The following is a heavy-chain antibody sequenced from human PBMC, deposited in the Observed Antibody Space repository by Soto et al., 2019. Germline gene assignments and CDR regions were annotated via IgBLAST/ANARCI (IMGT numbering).Heavy chain of an antibody. CDR3: ASLIGVDTLRDY. D-gene: IGHD3-3*01. J-gene: IGHJ4*02. V-gene: IGHV1-46*01. Sequence: ASVKVSCKASGYSFTSYSMHWVRQAPGQGPEWMGIIDPDGGSTSYAQKFQGRVTMTTDTSTSTVYVELSSLRSEDTAVYYCASLIGVDTLRDYWGQGTLVTVSS. CDR1: GYSFTSYS. CDR2: IDPDGGST.